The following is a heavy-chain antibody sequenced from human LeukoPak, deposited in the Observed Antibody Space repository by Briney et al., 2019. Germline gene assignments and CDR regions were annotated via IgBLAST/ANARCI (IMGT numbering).Heavy chain of an antibody. CDR2: INPNSGGT. J-gene: IGHJ5*02. D-gene: IGHD1-26*01. CDR1: GYTFTGYY. CDR3: ARDPRGSYSYWFDP. V-gene: IGHV1-2*02. Sequence: ASVKVSCKASGYTFTGYYMHWVRQAPGQGLEWMGWINPNSGGTNYAQKFQGRVTMTRDTSTSTVYMELSSLRSEDTAVYYCARDPRGSYSYWFDPWGQETLVTVSS.